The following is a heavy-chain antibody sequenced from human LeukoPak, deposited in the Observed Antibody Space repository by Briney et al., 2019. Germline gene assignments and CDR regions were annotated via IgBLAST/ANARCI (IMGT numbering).Heavy chain of an antibody. D-gene: IGHD6-13*01. V-gene: IGHV3-11*01. CDR1: GFTFSDYY. Sequence: GGSLRLSCAASGFTFSDYYMGWIRQAPGKGLEWVSYISSSGTTIYYADSVKGRFTISRDNAKNSLYLQMNSLRAEDTAVYYCAKDIVAAGLFFDYWGQGTLVTVSS. J-gene: IGHJ4*02. CDR2: ISSSGTTI. CDR3: AKDIVAAGLFFDY.